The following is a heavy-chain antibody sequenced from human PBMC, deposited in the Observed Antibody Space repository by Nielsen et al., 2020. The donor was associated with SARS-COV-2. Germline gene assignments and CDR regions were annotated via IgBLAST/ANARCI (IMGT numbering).Heavy chain of an antibody. CDR3: ARGGYCTAGTCYHDY. J-gene: IGHJ4*02. D-gene: IGHD2-15*01. CDR2: ISKSYTPI. Sequence: GESLKISCTASGFSFSSYGMNWVRQAPGKGLEWVSYISKSYTPIDYADSVKGRFTISRDSAKNSVFLQMNSLRAEDTAVYYCARGGYCTAGTCYHDYWGRGTLVTVSS. CDR1: GFSFSSYG. V-gene: IGHV3-48*03.